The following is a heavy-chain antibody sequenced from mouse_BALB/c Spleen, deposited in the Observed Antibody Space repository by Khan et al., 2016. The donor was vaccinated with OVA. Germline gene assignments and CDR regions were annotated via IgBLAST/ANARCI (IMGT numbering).Heavy chain of an antibody. CDR1: GFTFSSFG. CDR3: AREDYGQWYFDV. Sequence: EVELVESGGGLVQPGGSRKLSCAASGFTFSSFGMHWVRQAPEKGLEWVAYISSGSSSIYYADTVKGRFTISRDNPKNTLFLKMTSLRSEDTAMYYCAREDYGQWYFDVWGAGTTVTVSS. D-gene: IGHD1-1*02. V-gene: IGHV5-17*02. CDR2: ISSGSSSI. J-gene: IGHJ1*01.